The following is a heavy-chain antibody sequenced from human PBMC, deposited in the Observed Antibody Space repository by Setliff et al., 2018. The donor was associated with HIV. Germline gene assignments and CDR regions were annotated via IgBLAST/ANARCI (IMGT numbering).Heavy chain of an antibody. D-gene: IGHD3-3*01. J-gene: IGHJ4*02. CDR2: IKSKTDGGTT. CDR1: GFTFSNAW. CDR3: TTGNYDFWSDSSGYFDY. V-gene: IGHV3-15*01. Sequence: GGSLRLSCAASGFTFSNAWMSWVRQAPGKGLEWVGRIKSKTDGGTTDYAAPVKGRFAISRDDSKNTLYLQMNSLKTEDTAGYYCTTGNYDFWSDSSGYFDYWGQGTLVTVSS.